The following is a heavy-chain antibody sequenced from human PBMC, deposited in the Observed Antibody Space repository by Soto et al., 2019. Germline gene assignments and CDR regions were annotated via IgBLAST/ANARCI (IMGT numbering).Heavy chain of an antibody. V-gene: IGHV2-5*02. D-gene: IGHD6-13*01. CDR1: GFSLSTSGVG. J-gene: IGHJ4*02. CDR2: IYWDDDK. Sequence: QITLKESGPTLVKPTQTLTLTCTFSGFSLSTSGVGVGWIRQPPGKALEWLALIYWDDDKRYSPSLKSRLTITKDTSKNQVVLTMTNIDPVDTATYYCARFAHLDSSSWYFDYWGQGTLVTVSS. CDR3: ARFAHLDSSSWYFDY.